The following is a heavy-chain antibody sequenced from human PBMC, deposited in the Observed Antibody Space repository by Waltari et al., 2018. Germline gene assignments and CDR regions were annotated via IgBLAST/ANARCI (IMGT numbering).Heavy chain of an antibody. D-gene: IGHD3-3*01. CDR2: IRQNGRGR. CDR3: ARDEEEWGHRAFDI. CDR1: GFTFSSYW. Sequence: EVQLVESGGGLVQPGGSLRLSCAASGFTFSSYWMSWVRQAPGKGLEWVGKIRQNGRGRGYMDSVKGRCSISRDNDTTSLYLQMKILRAGDTAVYYCARDEEEWGHRAFDIWGQGTMVTVSS. J-gene: IGHJ3*02. V-gene: IGHV3-7*01.